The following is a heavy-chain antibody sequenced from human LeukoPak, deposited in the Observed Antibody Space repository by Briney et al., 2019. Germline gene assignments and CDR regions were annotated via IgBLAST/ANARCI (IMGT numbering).Heavy chain of an antibody. CDR3: ARNDHYDPDAFDI. V-gene: IGHV4-34*01. J-gene: IGHJ3*02. Sequence: SSETLSLTYAVYGGSFSGYYWSWIRQPPGKGLEWIGEINHSGSTNYNPSLKSRVTISVDTSKNQFSLKLSSVTAADTAVYYCARNDHYDPDAFDIWGQGTMVTVSS. D-gene: IGHD3-22*01. CDR1: GGSFSGYY. CDR2: INHSGST.